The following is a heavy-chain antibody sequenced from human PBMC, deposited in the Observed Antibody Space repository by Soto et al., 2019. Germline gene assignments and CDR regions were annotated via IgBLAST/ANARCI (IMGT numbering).Heavy chain of an antibody. D-gene: IGHD3-22*01. Sequence: GESLKISCKGSGYSFTSYWIGWVRQMPGKGLEWMGIIYPGDSDTRYSPSFQGHVPISANTSINTAYLQWSSLKASDTAMYSCASETRTYDSSGYYPDAFDIRGQGTMVTVSS. J-gene: IGHJ3*02. CDR3: ASETRTYDSSGYYPDAFDI. CDR1: GYSFTSYW. V-gene: IGHV5-51*01. CDR2: IYPGDSDT.